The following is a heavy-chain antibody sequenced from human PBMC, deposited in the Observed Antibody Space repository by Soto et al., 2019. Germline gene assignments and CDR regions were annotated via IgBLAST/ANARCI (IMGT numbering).Heavy chain of an antibody. CDR3: TFGDNSFDY. V-gene: IGHV3-30*03. D-gene: IGHD1-20*01. J-gene: IGHJ4*02. Sequence: QVQLVESGGGVVQPGRSLRVSCAASGFTFSDYGIYWVRQAPGKGLEWVALISYDGNNREYGDSVKGRFTISRDNSKNTLYLRMNSLRVEDTAVYYCTFGDNSFDYWGQGTLVTVSS. CDR1: GFTFSDYG. CDR2: ISYDGNNR.